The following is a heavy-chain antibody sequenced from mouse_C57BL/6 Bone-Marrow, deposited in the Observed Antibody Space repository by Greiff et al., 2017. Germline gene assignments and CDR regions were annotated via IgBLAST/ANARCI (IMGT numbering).Heavy chain of an antibody. CDR1: GFSLTSYA. J-gene: IGHJ2*01. D-gene: IGHD4-1*01. CDR2: IWTGGGT. CDR3: ARNPKLFPYYFDY. Sequence: VQRVESGPGLVAPSQSLSITCTVSGFSLTSYAISWVRQPPGKGLEWLGVIWTGGGTNYNSALKSRLSISKDNSKSQVFLKMNSLQTDDTARYYCARNPKLFPYYFDYWGQGTTLTVSS. V-gene: IGHV2-9-1*01.